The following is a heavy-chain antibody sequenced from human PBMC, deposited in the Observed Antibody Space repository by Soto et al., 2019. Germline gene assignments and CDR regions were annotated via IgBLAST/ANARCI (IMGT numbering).Heavy chain of an antibody. V-gene: IGHV1-46*01. CDR3: ASEPGRLRYYGMDV. J-gene: IGHJ6*02. CDR2: INPSGCST. CDR1: GYTFTSYY. D-gene: IGHD4-17*01. Sequence: ASVKVSCKASGYTFTSYYMDWVRQAPGRGLEWMGIINPSGCSTSYAQKFQGRVTMTRDTSTSTVYMELSSLRSEDTAVYYCASEPGRLRYYGMDVWGQGTTVTVYS.